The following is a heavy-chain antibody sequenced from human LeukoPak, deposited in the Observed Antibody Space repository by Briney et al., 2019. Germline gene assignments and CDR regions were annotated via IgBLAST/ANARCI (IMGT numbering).Heavy chain of an antibody. V-gene: IGHV3-23*01. CDR2: ISGSGGST. D-gene: IGHD1-20*01. CDR3: AKKSSSYNWSDNWFDP. Sequence: GGSLRLSCAASGFTFSSYAMSWVRQAPGKGLEWVSAISGSGGSTYYADSVKGRFTISRDNSKNTLYLQMNSLRAEDTAVYYCAKKSSSYNWSDNWFDPWGQGTLVTVSS. J-gene: IGHJ5*02. CDR1: GFTFSSYA.